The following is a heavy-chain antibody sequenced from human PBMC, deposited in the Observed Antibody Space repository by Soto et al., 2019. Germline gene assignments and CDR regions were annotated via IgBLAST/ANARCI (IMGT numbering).Heavy chain of an antibody. V-gene: IGHV4-31*01. CDR1: GGSISSGGYY. CDR3: ARASRDIVVVVAATGWCNWFDP. D-gene: IGHD2-15*01. CDR2: IYYSGST. Sequence: QVQLQESGPGLVKPSQTLSLTCTVSGGSISSGGYYWSWIRQHPGKGLEWIGYIYYSGSTYYNQYLKSLVTISVDMSKNQFSLKLSSVTAADTAVYYCARASRDIVVVVAATGWCNWFDPWGQGTLVTVSS. J-gene: IGHJ5*02.